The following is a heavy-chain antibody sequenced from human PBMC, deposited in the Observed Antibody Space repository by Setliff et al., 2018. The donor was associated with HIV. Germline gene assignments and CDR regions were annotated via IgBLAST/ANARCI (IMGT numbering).Heavy chain of an antibody. CDR1: GGSTSSSSYY. D-gene: IGHD6-19*01. V-gene: IGHV4-39*03. CDR2: VYYSGNT. Sequence: KPSETLSLTCSVSGGSTSSSSYYWAWVRQPPGKGPEWIGSVYYSGNTHYNPSLKSRVTISVDTSKNQFSLKLSSVTAADTAVYYCIIAYSSGWLAPMGFDSWGQGTLVTVSS. CDR3: IIAYSSGWLAPMGFDS. J-gene: IGHJ4*02.